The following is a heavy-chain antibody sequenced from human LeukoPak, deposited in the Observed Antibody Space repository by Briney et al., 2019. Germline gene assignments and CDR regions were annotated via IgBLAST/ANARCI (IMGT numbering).Heavy chain of an antibody. CDR1: GFTFSSYW. Sequence: PGGSLRLSCAASGFTFSSYWMRWGRQAPGKGPEWVANIKQDGSEKYYVDSVKGRFTISRDNAKHSLYLKMNSLRAEDTAVYYCAKDQWGQRTTMVRGAPDWFDPWGQGTLVTVSS. J-gene: IGHJ5*02. D-gene: IGHD3-10*01. CDR3: AKDQWGQRTTMVRGAPDWFDP. CDR2: IKQDGSEK. V-gene: IGHV3-7*01.